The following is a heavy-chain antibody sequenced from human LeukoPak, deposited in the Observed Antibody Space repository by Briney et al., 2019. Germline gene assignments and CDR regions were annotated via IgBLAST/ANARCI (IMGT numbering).Heavy chain of an antibody. Sequence: GGSLRLSCEVSGFTFSDFWMNWVRQAPGKGLEWVANINQDGSEKYYVDSVKGRFTISRDNAKNSLYLQMNSLRAEDTAVYYCARILGPTAAAGTKMDYWGQGTLVTVSS. J-gene: IGHJ4*02. V-gene: IGHV3-7*01. CDR3: ARILGPTAAAGTKMDY. CDR2: INQDGSEK. CDR1: GFTFSDFW. D-gene: IGHD6-13*01.